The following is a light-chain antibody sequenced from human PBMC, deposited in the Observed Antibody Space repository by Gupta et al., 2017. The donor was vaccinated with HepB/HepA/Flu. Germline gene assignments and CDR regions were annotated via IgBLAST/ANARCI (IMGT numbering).Light chain of an antibody. V-gene: IGKV3-20*01. CDR2: DAS. Sequence: EILLTQSPGTLSLSPGERVTLSCRASQSLNINSLAWYQQKSGQAPRLLISDASSRATGIPDRFRGSGSGTDFTLTINRLAPEDFALYFCQQYDELPYTFGQGTKLEI. CDR1: QSLNINS. CDR3: QQYDELPYT. J-gene: IGKJ2*01.